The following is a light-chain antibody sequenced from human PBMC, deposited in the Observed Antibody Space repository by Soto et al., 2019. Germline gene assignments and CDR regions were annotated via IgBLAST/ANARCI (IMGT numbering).Light chain of an antibody. Sequence: DIQMTQSPSTLSGSVGERVTITCRASQTMSSWLSWYQQKPGKAPKLLIYQASTLKSGVPSRFSGSGSGTEFTLTISSLQPDDFATYYCQHYNSYSEAFGQGTKVDIK. CDR1: QTMSSW. CDR3: QHYNSYSEA. CDR2: QAS. V-gene: IGKV1-5*03. J-gene: IGKJ1*01.